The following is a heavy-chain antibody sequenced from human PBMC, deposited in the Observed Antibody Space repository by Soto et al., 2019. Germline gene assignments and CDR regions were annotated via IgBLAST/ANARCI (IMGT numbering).Heavy chain of an antibody. D-gene: IGHD3-3*01. V-gene: IGHV5-51*01. J-gene: IGHJ6*02. CDR2: IYPGDSDT. CDR1: GYSFTSYW. Sequence: GESLKISCKGSGYSFTSYWIGWVRQMPGKGLEWMGIIYPGDSDTRYSPSFQGQVTISADKSISTAYLQWSSLKASDTAMYYFARTPKSNYFWSGYATSYCYGMDVWGQGTTVTVSS. CDR3: ARTPKSNYFWSGYATSYCYGMDV.